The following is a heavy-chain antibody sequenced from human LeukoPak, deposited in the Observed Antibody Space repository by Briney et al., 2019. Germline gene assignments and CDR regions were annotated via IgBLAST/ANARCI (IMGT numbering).Heavy chain of an antibody. CDR1: GGSISSYY. Sequence: SETLSLTCTVSGGSISSYYWSWIRQPAGKGLEWIGRIYTSGSTNYNPSLKSRVTVSVDTSENQFSLKLSSVTAADTAVYYCARSSRRGYSSYDAFDIWGQGTMVTVSS. D-gene: IGHD5-18*01. V-gene: IGHV4-4*07. J-gene: IGHJ3*02. CDR2: IYTSGST. CDR3: ARSSRRGYSSYDAFDI.